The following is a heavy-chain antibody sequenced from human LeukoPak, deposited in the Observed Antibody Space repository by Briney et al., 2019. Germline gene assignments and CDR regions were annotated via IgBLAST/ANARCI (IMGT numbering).Heavy chain of an antibody. J-gene: IGHJ4*02. Sequence: GGSLRLSCAASGITFSNYAMNWVRQAPGRGLEWVSAIAGSADSTYYADSVKGRFTISRDNSKNTLYLQMNSLRAEDTAVYYCAKDSGIQLWLPDYWGQGTLVTVSS. D-gene: IGHD5-18*01. CDR1: GITFSNYA. V-gene: IGHV3-23*01. CDR3: AKDSGIQLWLPDY. CDR2: IAGSADST.